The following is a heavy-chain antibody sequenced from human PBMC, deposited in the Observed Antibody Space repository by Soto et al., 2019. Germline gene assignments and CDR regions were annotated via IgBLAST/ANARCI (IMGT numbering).Heavy chain of an antibody. D-gene: IGHD4-17*01. Sequence: PSETLSLTCTVSGGSISSVDYYWSWIRQPPGKGLKWIGYIYYTGTTYYNPSLKSRVTISVDTSKNQFSLKLSSVTAADTAVYYCARDLRYGDFESYGMDVWGQGTTVTVSS. CDR3: ARDLRYGDFESYGMDV. CDR2: IYYTGTT. CDR1: GGSISSVDYY. J-gene: IGHJ6*02. V-gene: IGHV4-30-4*01.